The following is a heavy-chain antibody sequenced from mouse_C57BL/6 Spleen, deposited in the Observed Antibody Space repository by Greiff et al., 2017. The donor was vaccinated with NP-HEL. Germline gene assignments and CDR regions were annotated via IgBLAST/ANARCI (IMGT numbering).Heavy chain of an antibody. CDR1: GYTFTSYW. V-gene: IGHV1-69*01. Sequence: VQLQQPGAELVMPGASVKLSCKASGYTFTSYWMHWVKQRPGQGLEWIGEIDPSDSYTNYNQKFKGKSTLTVDKSSSTAYMQLSSLTSEDSAVYYCARYFITTVVEYFDVWGTRTTVTVSS. CDR2: IDPSDSYT. J-gene: IGHJ1*03. CDR3: ARYFITTVVEYFDV. D-gene: IGHD1-1*01.